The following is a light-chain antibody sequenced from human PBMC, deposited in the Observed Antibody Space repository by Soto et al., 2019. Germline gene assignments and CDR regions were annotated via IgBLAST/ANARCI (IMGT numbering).Light chain of an antibody. Sequence: QSVLTQPASVSGSPGQSITISCTGTSSDVGGYNYVSWYQHHPGKAPKLLISDVSNRPSGVPARFSGSKPGNSASLTIFGLQPEDEADYYCSSYTSTSTYVFGTGTKVTGL. CDR1: SSDVGGYNY. J-gene: IGLJ1*01. CDR2: DVS. CDR3: SSYTSTSTYV. V-gene: IGLV2-14*03.